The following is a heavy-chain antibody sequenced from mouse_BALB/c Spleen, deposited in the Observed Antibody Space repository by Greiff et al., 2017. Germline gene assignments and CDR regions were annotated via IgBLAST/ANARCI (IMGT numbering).Heavy chain of an antibody. CDR1: GFSLTSYD. CDR3: VRDRSYYDYDGYAMDY. CDR2: IWTGGGT. Sequence: QVQLKESGPGLVAPSQCLSITCTVSGFSLTSYDISWIRQPPGKGLEWFGVIWTGGGTNYNSAFMSRLSISKDNSKSQVFLKMNSLQTDDTAIYYCVRDRSYYDYDGYAMDYWGQGTSVTVSS. D-gene: IGHD2-4*01. J-gene: IGHJ4*01. V-gene: IGHV2-9-2*01.